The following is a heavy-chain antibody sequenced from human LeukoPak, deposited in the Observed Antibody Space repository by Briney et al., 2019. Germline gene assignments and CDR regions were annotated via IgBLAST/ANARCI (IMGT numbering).Heavy chain of an antibody. V-gene: IGHV3-11*01. CDR1: GFTFSDYC. CDR3: ARARSRYPTVDY. Sequence: GGSLRLSCAASGFTFSDYCMSWIRQAPGKGLEWVSYISSSGSTIYYADSVKGRFTISRDNAKNSLYLQMNSLRAEDTAVYYCARARSRYPTVDYWGQGALVTVSS. CDR2: ISSSGSTI. D-gene: IGHD6-13*01. J-gene: IGHJ4*02.